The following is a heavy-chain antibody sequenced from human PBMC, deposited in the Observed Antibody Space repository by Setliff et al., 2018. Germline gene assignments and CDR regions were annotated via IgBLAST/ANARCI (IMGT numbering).Heavy chain of an antibody. V-gene: IGHV4-61*09. Sequence: PSETLSLTCTVSDDSISSRHYYWSWIRQPAGKGLEWLGQIYTSWSTNYNPSLKGRATLSIDASKKQFSLMTNSVTAADTGVYFCARVVPTARRGRLYYYYMDVWDKGATVTVSS. CDR1: DDSISSRHYY. D-gene: IGHD1-1*01. CDR2: IYTSWST. CDR3: ARVVPTARRGRLYYYYMDV. J-gene: IGHJ6*03.